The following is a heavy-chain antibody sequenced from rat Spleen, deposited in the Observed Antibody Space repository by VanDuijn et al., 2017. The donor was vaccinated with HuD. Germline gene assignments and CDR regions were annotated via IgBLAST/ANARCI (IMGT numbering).Heavy chain of an antibody. D-gene: IGHD5-1*01. CDR1: GFTFSDYN. CDR2: ISYDGSST. J-gene: IGHJ3*01. CDR3: TTDGQGARFTY. V-gene: IGHV5-7*01. Sequence: EVQLVESNGGLVQPGRSLKLSCAASGFTFSDYNMAWVRQAPKKGLEWVATISYDGSSTYYRDSVKGRFTISRDNARSTLYLQLNSLRSEDTATYYCTTDGQGARFTYWGQGTLVTVSS.